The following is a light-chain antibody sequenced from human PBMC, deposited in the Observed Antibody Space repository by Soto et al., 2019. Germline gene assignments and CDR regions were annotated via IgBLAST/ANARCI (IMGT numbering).Light chain of an antibody. CDR1: SSDVGGYDY. V-gene: IGLV2-8*01. CDR2: DVS. J-gene: IGLJ2*01. Sequence: QSAQTQPPSASGAPGQSVTISCTGTSSDVGGYDYVSWYQQYPGKAPKLMIYDVSQRPSGVPDRFSGSKSGNTASLTVSGLQAEDEADYYCSSYAGSNNLRVFGGGTKLTVL. CDR3: SSYAGSNNLRV.